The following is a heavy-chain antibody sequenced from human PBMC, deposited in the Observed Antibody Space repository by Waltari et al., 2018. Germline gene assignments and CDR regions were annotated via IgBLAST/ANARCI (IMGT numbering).Heavy chain of an antibody. CDR1: GGSFSGYY. J-gene: IGHJ6*02. V-gene: IGHV4-34*01. Sequence: QVQLQQWGAGLLKPSETLSLTCAVYGGSFSGYYWSWIRQPPGKGLELIGEINHSGSTNHNPSLKTRVTISVDTSKNQFSLKLSSVTAADTAVYYCARLRGIAPYYYYGMDVWGQGTTVTVSS. CDR2: INHSGST. D-gene: IGHD1-26*01. CDR3: ARLRGIAPYYYYGMDV.